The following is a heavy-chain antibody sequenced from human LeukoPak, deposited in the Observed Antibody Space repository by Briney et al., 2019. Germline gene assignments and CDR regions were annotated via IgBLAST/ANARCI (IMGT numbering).Heavy chain of an antibody. V-gene: IGHV3-74*01. CDR1: GFTFSSNW. D-gene: IGHD1-26*01. CDR3: VRDLGGRSGH. Sequence: GGSLRLSCAASGFTFSSNWMHWARQAPGKGLVWVSRINEDGSTTNYADSVKGRSTIFRDNAKNTLYLQMNSLRAEDTAVYYCVRDLGGRSGHWGQGTLVTVSS. J-gene: IGHJ4*02. CDR2: INEDGSTT.